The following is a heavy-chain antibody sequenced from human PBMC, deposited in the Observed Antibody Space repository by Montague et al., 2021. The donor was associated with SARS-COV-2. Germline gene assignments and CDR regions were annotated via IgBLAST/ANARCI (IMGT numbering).Heavy chain of an antibody. CDR1: GGSISSYY. Sequence: SETLSLTCTVSGGSISSYYWSWIRQPPGKGLEWVGYIYYSGSTNYNPSLKSRVTISVDTSKNQFSLKLSSVTAADTAVYYCARSGWEQHVRARYYYYYGMDVWGQGTTVTVSS. V-gene: IGHV4-59*12. D-gene: IGHD6-6*01. CDR3: ARSGWEQHVRARYYYYYGMDV. CDR2: IYYSGST. J-gene: IGHJ6*02.